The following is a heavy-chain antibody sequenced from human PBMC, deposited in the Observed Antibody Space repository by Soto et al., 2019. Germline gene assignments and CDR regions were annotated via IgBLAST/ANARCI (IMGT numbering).Heavy chain of an antibody. CDR1: GYTFTSYG. V-gene: IGHV1-18*01. Sequence: GASVKVSCKASGYTFTSYGISWVRQAPGQGLEWMGWISAYNGNTNYAQKLQGRVTMTTDTSTSTAYMELRSLRSDDTAVYYCARDAPSQSEAYYDFWSGYYLSPSYYYYYMDVWGKGTTVTVSS. J-gene: IGHJ6*03. D-gene: IGHD3-3*01. CDR2: ISAYNGNT. CDR3: ARDAPSQSEAYYDFWSGYYLSPSYYYYYMDV.